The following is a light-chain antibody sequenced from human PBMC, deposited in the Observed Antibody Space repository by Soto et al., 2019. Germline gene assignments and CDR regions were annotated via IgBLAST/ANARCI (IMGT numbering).Light chain of an antibody. J-gene: IGKJ1*01. Sequence: EIVLTQSPGALSLSPGEGATLSCRASQSLSSSYVAWYQQKLGQPPRLLIYGASNRATGIPDRFSGSWSGTEFTLTISRLEPEDFAVYYCQQYGSLSWTFGQGTKVDIK. V-gene: IGKV3-20*01. CDR2: GAS. CDR3: QQYGSLSWT. CDR1: QSLSSSY.